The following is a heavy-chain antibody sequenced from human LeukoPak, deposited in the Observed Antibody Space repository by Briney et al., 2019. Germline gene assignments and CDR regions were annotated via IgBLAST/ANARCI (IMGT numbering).Heavy chain of an antibody. Sequence: AGGSLRLSCAASGFTFSNYWIRWVRQAPGKGLVWVSRINPAGNYANYADSVKGRFTISRDNAKNTVYLQMNSLRAEDTALFYCVRDWDHYDFDSWGQGTLVTVSS. J-gene: IGHJ5*01. CDR1: GFTFSNYW. D-gene: IGHD3-3*01. V-gene: IGHV3-74*01. CDR3: VRDWDHYDFDS. CDR2: INPAGNYA.